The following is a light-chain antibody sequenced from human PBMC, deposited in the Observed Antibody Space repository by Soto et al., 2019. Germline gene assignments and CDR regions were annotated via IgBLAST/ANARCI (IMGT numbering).Light chain of an antibody. V-gene: IGLV3-21*04. CDR2: YDR. J-gene: IGLJ2*01. CDR3: QVWDSGSDHVV. CDR1: DIGSKS. Sequence: SYELTQPPSVSVAPGKTARITCGESDIGSKSVHWYLQKPGQAPVLVIYYDRHRPSGIPERFSGSNSGNTATLTISRVEAGDEADYYCQVWDSGSDHVVFGGGTEVTVL.